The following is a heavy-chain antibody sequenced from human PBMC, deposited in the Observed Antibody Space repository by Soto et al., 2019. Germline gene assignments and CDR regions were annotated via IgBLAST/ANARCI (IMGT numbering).Heavy chain of an antibody. Sequence: SVKVSCKASGGTFSSYAISWVRQAPGQGLEWMGGIIPIFGTANYAQKFQGRVTITADKSTSTAYMELSSLRSEGTAVYYCARGYSGSYSGTALDYWGQGTLVTVSA. CDR1: GGTFSSYA. V-gene: IGHV1-69*06. D-gene: IGHD1-26*01. CDR3: ARGYSGSYSGTALDY. CDR2: IIPIFGTA. J-gene: IGHJ4*02.